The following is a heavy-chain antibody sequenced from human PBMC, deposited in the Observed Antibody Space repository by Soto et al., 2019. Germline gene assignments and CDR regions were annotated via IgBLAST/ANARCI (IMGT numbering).Heavy chain of an antibody. Sequence: ASVKVSCKVSGYTLTELSMHWVRQAPGKGLEWMGGFDPEDGETIYAQQHQGRVTLTTDTSTNAAHMELRSLRSDDTAVYYCARGYSYGYFGYWGQGTLVTVSS. CDR2: FDPEDGET. J-gene: IGHJ4*02. D-gene: IGHD5-18*01. CDR3: ARGYSYGYFGY. V-gene: IGHV1-24*01. CDR1: GYTLTELS.